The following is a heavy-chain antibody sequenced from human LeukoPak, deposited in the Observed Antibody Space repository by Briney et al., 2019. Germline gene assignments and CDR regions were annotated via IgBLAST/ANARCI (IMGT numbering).Heavy chain of an antibody. V-gene: IGHV4-59*01. CDR1: GGSISSYY. CDR2: IYYSGST. D-gene: IGHD1-26*01. CDR3: ASGSVPTSYPYDAFDI. Sequence: SETLSLTCTVSGGSISSYYWSWIRQPPGKGLEGIGYIYYSGSTNYNPSLKSRVTISVDTSKNQFSLKLSSVTAADTAVYYCASGSVPTSYPYDAFDIWGQGTMVTVSS. J-gene: IGHJ3*02.